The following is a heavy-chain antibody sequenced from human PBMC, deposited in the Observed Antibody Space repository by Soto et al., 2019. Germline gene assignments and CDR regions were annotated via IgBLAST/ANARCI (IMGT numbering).Heavy chain of an antibody. CDR2: IYWDDDK. Sequence: QITLKESGPPLVKPTQTLTLTCTFSGLSLSTTGVGVGWIRQPPGKALEWLALIYWDDDKRYSPSLKSRLTIPXDXSXNXMVLTMTNMDPVDTATYYCVQSRCGGDCLQSYSSHSYYGLDVWGQGTTVTVSS. CDR1: GLSLSTTGVG. D-gene: IGHD2-21*02. CDR3: VQSRCGGDCLQSYSSHSYYGLDV. V-gene: IGHV2-5*02. J-gene: IGHJ6*02.